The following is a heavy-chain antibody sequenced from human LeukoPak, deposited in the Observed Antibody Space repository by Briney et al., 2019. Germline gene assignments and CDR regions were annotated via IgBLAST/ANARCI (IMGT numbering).Heavy chain of an antibody. CDR2: ISYDGSNK. V-gene: IGHV3-30*04. Sequence: GRSLRLSCAASGFTFSSYAMHWVRQAPGKGLEWVTDISYDGSNKYYADSVKGRFTISRDNSKNTLYLQMSSLRAEDTAVYYCARDLRAIWFGEIHAFDIWGQGTMVTVSS. D-gene: IGHD3-10*01. CDR1: GFTFSSYA. CDR3: ARDLRAIWFGEIHAFDI. J-gene: IGHJ3*02.